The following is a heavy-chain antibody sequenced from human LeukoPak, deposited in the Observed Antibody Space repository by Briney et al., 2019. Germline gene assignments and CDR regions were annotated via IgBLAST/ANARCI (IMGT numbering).Heavy chain of an antibody. CDR3: ARDLENGDYVGLGGY. D-gene: IGHD4-17*01. CDR2: ISYDGSNK. CDR1: GFTVSSYA. J-gene: IGHJ4*02. Sequence: GGSLRLSCAASGFTVSSYAMHWVRQAPGKGLEWVAVISYDGSNKYYADSVKGRFTISRDNSKNTLYLQMSSLRAEDTTVYYCARDLENGDYVGLGGYWGQGTLVTVSS. V-gene: IGHV3-30*04.